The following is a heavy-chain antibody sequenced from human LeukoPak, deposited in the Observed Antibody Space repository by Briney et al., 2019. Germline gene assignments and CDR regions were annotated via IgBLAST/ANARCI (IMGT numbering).Heavy chain of an antibody. CDR3: AREVFGNRVDY. V-gene: IGHV1-18*01. Sequence: ASVKVSCKASGYTFTIYGISWVRPTPGQGLEWMGWISAYNGNTNYAQKLQGRVTMTTDTSTSTAYMELRSLRSDDPAVYYCAREVFGNRVDYWGQGTLVTVCS. J-gene: IGHJ4*02. CDR1: GYTFTIYG. CDR2: ISAYNGNT. D-gene: IGHD3-10*01.